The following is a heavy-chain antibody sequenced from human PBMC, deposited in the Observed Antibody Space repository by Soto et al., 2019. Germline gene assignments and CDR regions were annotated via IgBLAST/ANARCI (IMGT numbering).Heavy chain of an antibody. V-gene: IGHV3-23*01. Sequence: EVQLLESGGGLVQPGGSLRLSCAASGFTFSSYAMSWVRQAPGKGLEWVSAISGSGGSTYYADSVKGRFTISRDNSKHPLYLQMDSLRAEDTAVYYCAKSRGVVTAIPGAFDIWGQGTMVTVSS. CDR3: AKSRGVVTAIPGAFDI. J-gene: IGHJ3*02. CDR1: GFTFSSYA. D-gene: IGHD2-21*02. CDR2: ISGSGGST.